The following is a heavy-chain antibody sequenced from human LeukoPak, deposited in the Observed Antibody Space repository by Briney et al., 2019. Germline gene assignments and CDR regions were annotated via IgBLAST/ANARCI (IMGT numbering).Heavy chain of an antibody. CDR3: AKDTVNCSGGSCYYYYYMDV. Sequence: GGSLRLSCAASVFTFSSYSINWVRQSPGTGLEWLAFIRYDGSNKYYADSVKGRFTISRDNSKNTLYLQMNSLRAEDTAVYYCAKDTVNCSGGSCYYYYYMDVWGKGTTVTISS. CDR1: VFTFSSYS. D-gene: IGHD2-15*01. V-gene: IGHV3-30*02. CDR2: IRYDGSNK. J-gene: IGHJ6*03.